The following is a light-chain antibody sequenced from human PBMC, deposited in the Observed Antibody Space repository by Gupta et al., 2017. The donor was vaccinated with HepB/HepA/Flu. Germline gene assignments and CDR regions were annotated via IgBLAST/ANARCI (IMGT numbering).Light chain of an antibody. CDR3: SSYAGSNSDVV. CDR2: EVS. CDR1: SSDVGGYNY. V-gene: IGLV2-8*01. J-gene: IGLJ2*01. Sequence: QSALTQPPSASGSPGQSVTISCTGTSSDVGGYNYVSWYQQHPGKAPTLMIYEVSKRPSGVPDRFSGSKSGNTASLTVAGLQAEDEADYYCSSYAGSNSDVVFGGGTKLTVL.